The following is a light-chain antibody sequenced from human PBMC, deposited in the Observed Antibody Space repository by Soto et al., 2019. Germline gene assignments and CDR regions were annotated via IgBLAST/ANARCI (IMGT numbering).Light chain of an antibody. V-gene: IGKV3D-20*02. CDR2: DAS. CDR3: QQRSDWPWT. J-gene: IGKJ1*01. CDR1: QTIANNY. Sequence: EVALTQSPGTLSLSPGARATLSCRASQTIANNYLTWYQQKPGQAPRVLIYDASIRATGIPDRISGSGSGTDFTLTISNVEPEDFAVYYCQQRSDWPWTFGQGTKVDIK.